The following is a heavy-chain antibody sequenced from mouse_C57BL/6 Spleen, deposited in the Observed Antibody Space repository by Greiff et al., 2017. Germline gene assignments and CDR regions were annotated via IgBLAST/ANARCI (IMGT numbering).Heavy chain of an antibody. CDR1: GSTFTSYD. Sequence: VQLQESGPELVKPGASVKLSCKASGSTFTSYDLNWVKQRPGQGLEWIGWIYPRVGSTKNNEKFKGKATWTVDTSSSTAYMELHSLTSEDSAVYFCARRGHYGSSYYLDYWGQGTTLTVSS. V-gene: IGHV1-85*01. CDR3: ARRGHYGSSYYLDY. J-gene: IGHJ2*01. CDR2: IYPRVGST. D-gene: IGHD1-1*01.